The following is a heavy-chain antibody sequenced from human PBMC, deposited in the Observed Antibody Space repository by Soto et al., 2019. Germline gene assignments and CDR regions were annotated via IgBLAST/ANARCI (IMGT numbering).Heavy chain of an antibody. Sequence: SVKVSCKASGGTFSSYAISWVRQAPGQGLEWMGGIIPIFGTANYAQKFQGRVTITADESTSTAYMELSSLRSEDTAVYYCAIRRGLGVRGVLGAHYYYGMDVWGQGTTVTVSS. CDR1: GGTFSSYA. V-gene: IGHV1-69*13. CDR2: IIPIFGTA. D-gene: IGHD3-10*01. J-gene: IGHJ6*02. CDR3: AIRRGLGVRGVLGAHYYYGMDV.